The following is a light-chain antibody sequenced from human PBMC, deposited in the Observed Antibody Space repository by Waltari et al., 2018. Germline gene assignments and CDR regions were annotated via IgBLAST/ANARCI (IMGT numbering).Light chain of an antibody. V-gene: IGKV3-20*01. CDR3: QQDDTLPRVT. CDR1: QYVNIRY. CDR2: DTS. J-gene: IGKJ4*02. Sequence: EIVLTQSPGTLSLSPGEGATLSCRASQYVNIRYLAWYQQKPGPAPRLLIYDTSTRAAGIPDRCSGSGSGRDFTLTISRLEPEDFAVYYCQQDDTLPRVTFGGGTKVEIK.